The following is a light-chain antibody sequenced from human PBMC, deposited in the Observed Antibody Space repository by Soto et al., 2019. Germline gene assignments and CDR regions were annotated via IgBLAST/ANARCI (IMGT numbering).Light chain of an antibody. Sequence: EIVLTQSPGALSLSPGERATLSCRASQSVTSTYLAGDQQQPGQAPRLLIYVTSSRATGFPDRFSGSGSGTDFPLTISRLEPEDVAVYYCQQYGSSPLTFGGGTKVEIK. CDR1: QSVTSTY. CDR3: QQYGSSPLT. J-gene: IGKJ4*01. CDR2: VTS. V-gene: IGKV3-20*01.